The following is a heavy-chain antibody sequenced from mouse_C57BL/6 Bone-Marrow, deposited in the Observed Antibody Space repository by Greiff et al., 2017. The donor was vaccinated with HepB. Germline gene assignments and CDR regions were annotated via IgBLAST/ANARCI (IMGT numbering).Heavy chain of an antibody. J-gene: IGHJ4*01. CDR1: GFNIKDYY. CDR2: IDPEDGET. D-gene: IGHD1-1*01. V-gene: IGHV14-2*01. CDR3: ARLYGSSRYYAMDY. Sequence: VHVKQSGAELVKPGASVKLSCTASGFNIKDYYMHWVKQRTEQGLEWIGRIDPEDGETKYAPKFQGKATITADTSSNTAYLQLSSLTSEDTAVYYCARLYGSSRYYAMDYWGQGTSVTVSS.